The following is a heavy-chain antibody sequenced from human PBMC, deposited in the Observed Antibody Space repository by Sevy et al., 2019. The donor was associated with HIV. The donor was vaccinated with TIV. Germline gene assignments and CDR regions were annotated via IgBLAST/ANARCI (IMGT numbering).Heavy chain of an antibody. J-gene: IGHJ4*02. CDR3: AKVTYYYDSRGYPNYYFDY. CDR1: GGSITSYY. V-gene: IGHV4-59*13. D-gene: IGHD3-22*01. CDR2: IYNNGNT. Sequence: SETLSLTCTVSGGSITSYYWSWIRQPPGNGLEWIVHIYNNGNTNYNPSLRSRVTISVDRSKNQFSLKLSSVTAADTAVYYCAKVTYYYDSRGYPNYYFDYWGQGTLVTVSS.